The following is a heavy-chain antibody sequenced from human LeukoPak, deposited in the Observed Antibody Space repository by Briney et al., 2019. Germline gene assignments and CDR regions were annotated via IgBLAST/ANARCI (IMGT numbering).Heavy chain of an antibody. CDR1: GFTFSSYW. CDR2: ISTDASST. V-gene: IGHV3-74*01. J-gene: IGHJ5*02. D-gene: IGHD3-10*01. Sequence: PGGSLRLSCAGSGFTFSSYWMHWVRQAPGKGLVWVSRISTDASSTTYADSVKGRFTISRDNAKGTLYLQMSSLRAEDTAVYYCARDASRGFEPWGQGTLVTVSS. CDR3: ARDASRGFEP.